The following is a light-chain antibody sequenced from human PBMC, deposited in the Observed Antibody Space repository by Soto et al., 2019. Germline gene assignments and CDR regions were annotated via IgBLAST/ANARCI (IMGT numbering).Light chain of an antibody. CDR3: QQYNTWPPYT. Sequence: DIVMTQSPGTLSVSPGERATLSCRASPSVSSNLAWYQQKPGQAPRLLIYDASTRATGITARFSGSGSGTDFTLSIRSLQSADFAVYFCQQYNTWPPYTFGQGTKLEI. V-gene: IGKV3-15*01. CDR1: PSVSSN. J-gene: IGKJ2*01. CDR2: DAS.